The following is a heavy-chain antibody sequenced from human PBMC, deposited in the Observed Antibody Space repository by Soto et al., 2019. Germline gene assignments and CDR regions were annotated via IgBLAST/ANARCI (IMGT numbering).Heavy chain of an antibody. D-gene: IGHD6-13*01. J-gene: IGHJ5*02. Sequence: WGSLRLSCAASGFTFQSYTMNWVRKAPRKGLECVSSISRRSSHIYYADSVRGRFTISRDDAKNSLYLQMNSLRAEDTAAYYGARDLAQQPPGPWGQGTLDTGSS. CDR2: ISRRSSHI. CDR1: GFTFQSYT. V-gene: IGHV3-21*01. CDR3: ARDLAQQPPGP.